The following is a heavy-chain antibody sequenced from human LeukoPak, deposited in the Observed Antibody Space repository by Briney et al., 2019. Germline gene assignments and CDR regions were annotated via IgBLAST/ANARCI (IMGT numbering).Heavy chain of an antibody. V-gene: IGHV3-33*08. CDR2: IWFDGSNQ. CDR3: ARDPSLYDC. Sequence: GRSLRLSCAASGFTFSSYGMHWVRQAPGKGLEWVALIWFDGSNQYYADSVKGRFTISRDNSKNTLFLQMNSLRAEDTAVYYCARDPSLYDCWGQGTLVTVSS. D-gene: IGHD2-2*02. CDR1: GFTFSSYG. J-gene: IGHJ4*02.